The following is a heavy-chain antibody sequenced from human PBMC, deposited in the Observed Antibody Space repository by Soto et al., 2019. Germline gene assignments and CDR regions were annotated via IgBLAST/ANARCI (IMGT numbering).Heavy chain of an antibody. CDR1: GYTFTSYY. CDR3: ARAGSGIAARPANFEY. D-gene: IGHD6-6*01. J-gene: IGHJ4*02. CDR2: INPSGGST. V-gene: IGHV1-46*01. Sequence: AASVKVSCKASGYTFTSYYMHWVRQAPGQGLEWMGIINPSGGSTSYAQKFQGRVTMTRDTSTSTVYMELSSLRSEDTAVYYCARAGSGIAARPANFEYWGQGTMVTVSS.